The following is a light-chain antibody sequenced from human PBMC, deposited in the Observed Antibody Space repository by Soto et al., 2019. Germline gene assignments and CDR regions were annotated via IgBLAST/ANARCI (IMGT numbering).Light chain of an antibody. CDR1: SSNIGSNY. J-gene: IGLJ3*02. V-gene: IGLV1-47*01. Sequence: QSVLTQPPSASGTPGPRVTISCSGSSSNIGSNYVYWYQQLPGTAPKPLIYRNNQRPSGVPDRFSGSKSGTSASLAISGLRSEDEADYDCAAWDDSLSGWVFGGGTKLTVL. CDR3: AAWDDSLSGWV. CDR2: RNN.